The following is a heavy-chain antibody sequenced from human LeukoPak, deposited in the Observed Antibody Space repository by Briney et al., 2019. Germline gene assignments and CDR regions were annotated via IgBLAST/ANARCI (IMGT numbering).Heavy chain of an antibody. CDR1: VDSISGGDYY. Sequence: TPSLTCTLSVDSISGGDYYGRSVRQPPGEGLGWIVYVYFRGGPNYNPSLKSGVTISEYTPKNQCSRKLSAVTAADPLVYYCAGGNPVAGPTDAFDIWGQGTMVTVSS. J-gene: IGHJ3*02. CDR2: VYFRGGP. D-gene: IGHD6-19*01. V-gene: IGHV4-61*08. CDR3: AGGNPVAGPTDAFDI.